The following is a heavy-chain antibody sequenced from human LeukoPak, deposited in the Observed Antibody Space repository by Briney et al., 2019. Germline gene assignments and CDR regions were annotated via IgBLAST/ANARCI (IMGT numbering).Heavy chain of an antibody. V-gene: IGHV4-39*07. J-gene: IGHJ6*03. CDR3: GRENSQKGTHYMDV. Sequence: SETLSLTCTVSGPSIGSSSYYWGWIRQPPGKGREWIGSIYYSESTYNNPSLKSRVPISVYTSKNQFSLKLRSVTAADTAVYYCGRENSQKGTHYMDVWGKGTTVTISS. CDR2: IYYSEST. D-gene: IGHD4-23*01. CDR1: GPSIGSSSYY.